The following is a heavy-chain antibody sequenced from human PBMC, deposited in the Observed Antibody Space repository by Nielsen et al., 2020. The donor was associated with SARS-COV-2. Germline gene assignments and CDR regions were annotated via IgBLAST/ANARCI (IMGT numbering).Heavy chain of an antibody. J-gene: IGHJ3*02. CDR1: GYTLTELS. V-gene: IGHV1-24*01. CDR3: ATDPWELRRDAFDI. CDR2: FDPEDGET. D-gene: IGHD1-26*01. Sequence: ASVKVSCKVSGYTLTELSMHWVRQAPGKGLEWMGGFDPEDGETIYAQKFQGRVTMTEDTSTDTAYMELSSLRSEDTAVYYCATDPWELRRDAFDIWGQGTMVTVSS.